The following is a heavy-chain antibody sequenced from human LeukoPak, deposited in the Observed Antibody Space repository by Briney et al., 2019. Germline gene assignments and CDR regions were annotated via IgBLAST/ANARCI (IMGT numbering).Heavy chain of an antibody. Sequence: SEALSLTCTVSGGSITSYYWSYIRQPAGKGLEWIGRIHTSGSTNYNPSLKSRVTMSVDTSKNQFSLKLSSVTAADTAIYYCAREFSGTSIAARVFDSWGQGTLVTVSS. J-gene: IGHJ4*02. V-gene: IGHV4-4*07. D-gene: IGHD6-6*01. CDR2: IHTSGST. CDR1: GGSITSYY. CDR3: AREFSGTSIAARVFDS.